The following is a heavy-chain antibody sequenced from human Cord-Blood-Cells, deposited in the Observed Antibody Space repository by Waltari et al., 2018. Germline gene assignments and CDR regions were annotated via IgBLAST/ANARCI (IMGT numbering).Heavy chain of an antibody. J-gene: IGHJ4*02. D-gene: IGHD6-6*01. V-gene: IGHV4-59*01. CDR3: ARGAPAIAARFDY. CDR2: IYYSGST. CDR1: GGSISSYY. Sequence: QVQLQESGPGLVKPSETLSLTCTVSGGSISSYYWSWIRQPPGKGLEGIGYIYYSGSTNYNPSLKSRVTISVDTSKNQFSLKLSSVTAADTAVYYCARGAPAIAARFDYWGQGTLVTVSS.